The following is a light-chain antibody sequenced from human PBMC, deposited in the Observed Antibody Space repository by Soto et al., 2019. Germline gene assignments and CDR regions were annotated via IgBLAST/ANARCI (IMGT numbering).Light chain of an antibody. J-gene: IGLJ2*01. Sequence: QSALTQPASVSGSPGQSITISCTGTSSDVGGYNYVSWYQQHPGKAPKLMIYDVINRPSGVSNRFSGSKSGNTASLTISGLQAEDEADYYCSSYTSSSTLAVVFGGGTKLTVL. CDR3: SSYTSSSTLAVV. V-gene: IGLV2-14*01. CDR2: DVI. CDR1: SSDVGGYNY.